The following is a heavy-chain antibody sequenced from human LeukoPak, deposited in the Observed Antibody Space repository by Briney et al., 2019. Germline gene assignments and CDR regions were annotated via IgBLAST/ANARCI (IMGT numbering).Heavy chain of an antibody. CDR1: GFTFSSYE. D-gene: IGHD3-10*01. Sequence: GGSLRLSCAASGFTFSSYEMNWVRQAQGKGLEWVSYISSSGSTIYYADSVKGRFTISRDNAKNSLYLQMNSLRAEDTAVYYCARDYYGSGSYPNWFDPWGQGTLVTVSS. CDR3: ARDYYGSGSYPNWFDP. J-gene: IGHJ5*02. V-gene: IGHV3-48*03. CDR2: ISSSGSTI.